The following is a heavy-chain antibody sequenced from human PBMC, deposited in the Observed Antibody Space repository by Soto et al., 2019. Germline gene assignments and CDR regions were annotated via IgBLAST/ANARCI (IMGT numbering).Heavy chain of an antibody. D-gene: IGHD3-10*01. V-gene: IGHV4-34*01. Sequence: QVQLQQWGAGLLKPSETLSLTCAVYGGSFSGYQWTWIRQTPGKGLEWIGEINDTGNINYNPSLKSRVTIFIDTPKKQISLKLSSVTAADAAVYYCARGLIVWFGELSRRGGYYYYMDAWGKGPTVTVSS. CDR1: GGSFSGYQ. J-gene: IGHJ6*03. CDR3: ARGLIVWFGELSRRGGYYYYMDA. CDR2: INDTGNI.